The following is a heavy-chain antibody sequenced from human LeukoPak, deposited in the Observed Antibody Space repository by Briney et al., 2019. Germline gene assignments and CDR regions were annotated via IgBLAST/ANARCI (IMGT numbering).Heavy chain of an antibody. V-gene: IGHV3-21*01. CDR3: ARVGTNWNYAEGYNWFDP. Sequence: GGSLRLSCAASGFTFSSYSMNWVRQAPGKGLEWVSSISSSSSYIYYADSVKGRFTISRDNAKNSLYLQMNSLRAEDTAVYYCARVGTNWNYAEGYNWFDPWGQGTLVTVSS. D-gene: IGHD1-7*01. CDR2: ISSSSSYI. CDR1: GFTFSSYS. J-gene: IGHJ5*02.